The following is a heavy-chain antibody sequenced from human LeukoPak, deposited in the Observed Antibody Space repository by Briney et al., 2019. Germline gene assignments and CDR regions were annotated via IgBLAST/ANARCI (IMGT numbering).Heavy chain of an antibody. V-gene: IGHV3-11*01. D-gene: IGHD3-10*01. J-gene: IGHJ4*02. CDR1: GFTFRDYY. Sequence: GGSLRLSCAASGFTFRDYYMSWIRQAPGKGLEWISYISGGGTSIYYADSVRGRFTISRDSAQNSLYLQMNSLKAADTAVYYCARDGYGSGSRIDYWGQGTLVTVSS. CDR3: ARDGYGSGSRIDY. CDR2: ISGGGTSI.